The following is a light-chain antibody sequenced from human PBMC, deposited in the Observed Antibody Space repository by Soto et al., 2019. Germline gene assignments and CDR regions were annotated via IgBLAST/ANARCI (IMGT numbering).Light chain of an antibody. V-gene: IGKV3-20*01. CDR1: QSVSSNY. CDR2: RAS. J-gene: IGKJ1*01. CDR3: QQYGSSPLT. Sequence: DIELPQSPDTLSLSPGERATLSCRASQSVSSNYLAWYQQKPGQAPKVLIYRASSRATGIPDRFSGSGSGTDFTLTISRLEPEDFAVYYCQQYGSSPLTFGQGTKVDIK.